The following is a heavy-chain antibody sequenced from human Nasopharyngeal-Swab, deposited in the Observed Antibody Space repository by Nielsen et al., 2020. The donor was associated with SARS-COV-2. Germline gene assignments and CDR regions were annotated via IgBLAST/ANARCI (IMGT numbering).Heavy chain of an antibody. V-gene: IGHV3-30-3*01. D-gene: IGHD6-13*01. CDR2: ISYDGSNK. CDR1: GFTFSSYA. J-gene: IGHJ6*02. CDR3: ARAGGPIAAAGPQIQNYYYYYGMDV. Sequence: GGSLRLSCAASGFTFSSYAMHWVRQAPGKGLEWVAFISYDGSNKYYADSVKGRFTISRDNSKNTLYLQMNSLRAEDTAVYYCARAGGPIAAAGPQIQNYYYYYGMDVWGQGTTVTVSS.